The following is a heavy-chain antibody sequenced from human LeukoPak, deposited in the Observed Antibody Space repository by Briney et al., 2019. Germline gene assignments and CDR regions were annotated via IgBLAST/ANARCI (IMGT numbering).Heavy chain of an antibody. CDR3: ARRSSSWYAFDI. CDR2: INPSSGGT. CDR1: GYTFTGYY. Sequence: ASVKVSCEASGYTFTGYYIHWVRQAPGQGLEWMGWINPSSGGTNYAQKFQGRVTMTRDTSISTAYMELSRLRSDDTAVYYCARRSSSWYAFDIWGQGTMVTVSS. J-gene: IGHJ3*02. D-gene: IGHD6-13*01. V-gene: IGHV1-2*02.